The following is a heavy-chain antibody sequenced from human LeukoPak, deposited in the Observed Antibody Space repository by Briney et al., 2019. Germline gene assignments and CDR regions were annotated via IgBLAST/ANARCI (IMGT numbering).Heavy chain of an antibody. CDR1: GFTFSSYA. D-gene: IGHD2-2*01. Sequence: GGSLRLSCAASGFTFSSYAMSWVRQAPGKGLERVSAISGSGGSTYYADSVKGRFTISRDNSKNTLYLQMNSLRAEDTAVYYCAKAHSPYCSSTSCYSASYYYYYGMDVWGQGTTVTVSS. V-gene: IGHV3-23*01. CDR2: ISGSGGST. J-gene: IGHJ6*02. CDR3: AKAHSPYCSSTSCYSASYYYYYGMDV.